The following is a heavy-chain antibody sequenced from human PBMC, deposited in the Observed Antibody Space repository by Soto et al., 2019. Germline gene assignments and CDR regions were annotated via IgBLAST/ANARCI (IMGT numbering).Heavy chain of an antibody. D-gene: IGHD7-27*01. V-gene: IGHV4-59*01. J-gene: IGHJ4*02. CDR2: IYYSGST. CDR3: ARGANWGLFDY. Sequence: SETLSLTCTVSGGSISSYYWRWIRQPPGKGLGWIGYIYYSGSTNYNPSLKSRVTLSVXXXXXXFXLXLSXXTAADTAVYYCARGANWGLFDYWGQGTLVTVSS. CDR1: GGSISSYY.